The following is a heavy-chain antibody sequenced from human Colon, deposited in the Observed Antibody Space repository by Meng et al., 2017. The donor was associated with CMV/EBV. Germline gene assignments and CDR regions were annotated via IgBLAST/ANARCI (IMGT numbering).Heavy chain of an antibody. Sequence: VQWGGSGGGLVQPGGSLRLSCAASGFTFSSHWMHWVRQAPGKGLVWVSVIYVDGSTYYAESVRGRFTISRDSSTNTVHLHLNSLRDDDSAVYYCARDLGGGDYFDYWGQGTVVTVSS. CDR1: GFTFSSHW. V-gene: IGHV3-66*01. CDR3: ARDLGGGDYFDY. J-gene: IGHJ4*02. D-gene: IGHD3-16*01. CDR2: IYVDGST.